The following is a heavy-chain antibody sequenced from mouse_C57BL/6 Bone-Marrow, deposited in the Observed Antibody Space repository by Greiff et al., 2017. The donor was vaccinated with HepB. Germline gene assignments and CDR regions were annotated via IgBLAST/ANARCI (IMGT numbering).Heavy chain of an antibody. CDR2: IYPGDGDT. D-gene: IGHD1-1*01. CDR3: ARNGSSYSYWYFDV. CDR1: GYAFSSSW. V-gene: IGHV1-82*01. J-gene: IGHJ1*03. Sequence: VQLVEYGPELVKPGASVKISCKASGYAFSSSWMNWVKQRPGKGLEWIGRIYPGDGDTNYNGKFKGKATLTADKSSSTAYMQLSSLTSEDSAVYFCARNGSSYSYWYFDVWGTGTTVTVSS.